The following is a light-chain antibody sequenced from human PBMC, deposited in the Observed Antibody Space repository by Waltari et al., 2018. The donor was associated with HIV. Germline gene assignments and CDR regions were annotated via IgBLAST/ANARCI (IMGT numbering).Light chain of an antibody. CDR2: EVS. J-gene: IGLJ1*01. Sequence: QSALTQPRSVSGSPGQSVTISCTGTSSDIAYFDSVSWYQQYPGKAPKVIIYEVSQRPSGVPDRFTASKSGITASLTISGLQDEDEADYYCCSYAGAYTYVFGTGTKVTVL. V-gene: IGLV2-11*01. CDR1: SSDIAYFDS. CDR3: CSYAGAYTYV.